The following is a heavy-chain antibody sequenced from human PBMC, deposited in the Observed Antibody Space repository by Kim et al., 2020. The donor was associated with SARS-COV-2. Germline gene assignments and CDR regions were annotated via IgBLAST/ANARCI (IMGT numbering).Heavy chain of an antibody. CDR2: IDPSDSYT. CDR3: ASLMVRGVNEVWFDP. V-gene: IGHV5-10-1*01. J-gene: IGHJ5*02. D-gene: IGHD3-10*01. CDR1: GYSFTSYW. Sequence: GESLKISCKGSGYSFTSYWISWVRQMPGKGLEWMGRIDPSDSYTNYSPSFQGHVTISADKSISTAYLQWSSLKASDTAMYYCASLMVRGVNEVWFDPWGQGTLVTVSS.